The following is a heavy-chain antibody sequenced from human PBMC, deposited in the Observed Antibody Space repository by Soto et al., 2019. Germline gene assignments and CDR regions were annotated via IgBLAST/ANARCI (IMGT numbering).Heavy chain of an antibody. V-gene: IGHV4-34*01. D-gene: IGHD6-19*01. CDR3: ARVLRRYSSGPYYFDY. CDR1: VGSFSGYY. J-gene: IGHJ4*02. CDR2: INHSGST. Sequence: SETLSLTCAVYVGSFSGYYWSWIRQPPGKGLEWIGEINHSGSTNYNPSLKSRVTISVDTSKNQFSLKLSSVTAADTAVYYCARVLRRYSSGPYYFDYWGQGTLVTVSS.